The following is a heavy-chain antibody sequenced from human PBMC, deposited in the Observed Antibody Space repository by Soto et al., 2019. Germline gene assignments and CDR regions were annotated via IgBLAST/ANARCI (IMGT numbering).Heavy chain of an antibody. CDR1: GDSVSSNSAA. V-gene: IGHV6-1*01. Sequence: PSQTLSLTCAISGDSVSSNSAAWNWIRQSPSRGLEWLGRTYYRSKWYNDYAVSVKSRITTNPDTSKNQFSLQLNSVTPEDTAVYYCARDWDQQQGLKYSSSSARGAPRHGGPNLFDPSGQVTLDTVSS. D-gene: IGHD6-6*01. CDR3: ARDWDQQQGLKYSSSSARGAPRHGGPNLFDP. J-gene: IGHJ5*02. CDR2: TYYRSKWYN.